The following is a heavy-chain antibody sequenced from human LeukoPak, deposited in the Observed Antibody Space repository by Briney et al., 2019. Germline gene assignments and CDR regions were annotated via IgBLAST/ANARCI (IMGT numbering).Heavy chain of an antibody. Sequence: GGSLRLSCAASGFTLSANYMSWVRQAPGKGLEWVSSIYSGGGTQYTDSVKGLFSIYTHNSKNTLYLQMNSLRPEDPAVYYCARIKAVTMIRGVPGHYDHWGQGTPVAVSS. D-gene: IGHD3-10*01. V-gene: IGHV3-53*01. CDR2: IYSGGGT. CDR3: ARIKAVTMIRGVPGHYDH. CDR1: GFTLSANY. J-gene: IGHJ4*02.